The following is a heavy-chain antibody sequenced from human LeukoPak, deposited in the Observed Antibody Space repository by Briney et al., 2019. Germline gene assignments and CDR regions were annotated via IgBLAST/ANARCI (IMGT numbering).Heavy chain of an antibody. Sequence: GGSLRLSCAASGLTFSSYSMNWVRQAPGKWLEWVSSISSSSSYIYYADSVKGRFTISRDNAKNSLYLQMNSLRAEDTAVYYCARGQSVVLETTTAFDYWGQGTLVTVSS. CDR2: ISSSSSYI. J-gene: IGHJ4*02. D-gene: IGHD4-17*01. V-gene: IGHV3-21*01. CDR1: GLTFSSYS. CDR3: ARGQSVVLETTTAFDY.